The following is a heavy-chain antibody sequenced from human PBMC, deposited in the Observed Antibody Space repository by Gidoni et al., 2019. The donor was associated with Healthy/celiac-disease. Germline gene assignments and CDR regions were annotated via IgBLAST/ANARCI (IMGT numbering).Heavy chain of an antibody. CDR3: ATRYSGSYYHPIESRAFDI. J-gene: IGHJ3*02. CDR1: GGSISSYY. V-gene: IGHV4-4*07. D-gene: IGHD1-26*01. Sequence: QVQLQASGPGLVKPSETLSLTCTVSGGSISSYYWSWIRQPAGKGLEWIGRIYTSGSTNYNPSLKSRVTMSVDTSKNQFSLKLSSVTAADTAVYYCATRYSGSYYHPIESRAFDIWGQGTMVTVSS. CDR2: IYTSGST.